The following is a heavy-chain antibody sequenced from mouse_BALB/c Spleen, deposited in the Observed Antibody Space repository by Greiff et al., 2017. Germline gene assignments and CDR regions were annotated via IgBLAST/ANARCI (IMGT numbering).Heavy chain of an antibody. Sequence: EVKVVESGGDLVKPGGSLKLSCAASGFTFSSYGMSWVRQTPDKRLEWVATISSGGSYTYYPDSVKGRFTISRDNAKNTLYLQMSSLKSEDTAMYYCARQRGDYDGGVFAYWGQGTLVTVSA. V-gene: IGHV5-6*01. CDR3: ARQRGDYDGGVFAY. J-gene: IGHJ3*01. CDR1: GFTFSSYG. D-gene: IGHD2-4*01. CDR2: ISSGGSYT.